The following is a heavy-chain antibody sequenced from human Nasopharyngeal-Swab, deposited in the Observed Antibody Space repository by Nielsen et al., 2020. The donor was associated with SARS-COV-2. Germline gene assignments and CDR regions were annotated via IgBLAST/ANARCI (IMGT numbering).Heavy chain of an antibody. V-gene: IGHV3-9*01. CDR3: AKARRTDTYGYECFDS. CDR1: GFTFENYA. J-gene: IGHJ4*02. CDR2: ITWNSGNK. D-gene: IGHD5-18*01. Sequence: SLKISCAASGFTFENYAMHWVGQPPGKGLEWVSGITWNSGNKGYAESVQGRFTISRDNARNSLYLQMNSPRAEDTALYYCAKARRTDTYGYECFDSWGQGTLVTVSS.